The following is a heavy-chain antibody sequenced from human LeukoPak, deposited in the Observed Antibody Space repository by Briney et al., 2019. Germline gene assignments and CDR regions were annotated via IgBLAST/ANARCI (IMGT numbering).Heavy chain of an antibody. CDR2: IYSTGST. V-gene: IGHV4-4*07. J-gene: IGHJ4*02. Sequence: SETLSHTCTVSGGSISSYYWSWIRQPAGKGLEWIGRIYSTGSTNYNPSLKSRVTMSVDTSKNQFSLRLRSVTAADTAVYYCARQIASAGTAGFDFWGQGALVTVSS. CDR3: ARQIASAGTAGFDF. D-gene: IGHD6-13*01. CDR1: GGSISSYY.